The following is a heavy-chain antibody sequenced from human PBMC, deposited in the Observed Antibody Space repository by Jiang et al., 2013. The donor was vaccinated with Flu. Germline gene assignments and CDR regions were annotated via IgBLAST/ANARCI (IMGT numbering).Heavy chain of an antibody. V-gene: IGHV3-23*04. CDR2: ISGSGGST. J-gene: IGHJ4*02. D-gene: IGHD4-17*01. Sequence: VQLVESGGGLIQPGGSLRLSCAASGVTFSIYAMSWVRQAPGKGLEWVSVISGSGGSTYYADSVKGRFTISRDNSKNTLYLQMNSLRAEDTAVYYCAKLPGYDYGDYEGYFDFWGQGILVTVSS. CDR1: GVTFSIYA. CDR3: AKLPGYDYGDYEGYFDF.